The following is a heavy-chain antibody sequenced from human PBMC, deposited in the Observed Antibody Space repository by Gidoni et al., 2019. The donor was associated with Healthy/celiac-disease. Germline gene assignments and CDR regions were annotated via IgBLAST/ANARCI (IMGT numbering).Heavy chain of an antibody. Sequence: EVQLLESGGGLVQPGGSLRLSCAASGFTLSSYAMSWVRQAPGKGLEWVSAIRGSGGSTYYADSVKGRFTISRDNSKNTLYLQMNSLRAEDTAVYYCAKGLDYYYGMDVWGQGTTVTVSS. V-gene: IGHV3-23*01. CDR1: GFTLSSYA. CDR2: IRGSGGST. J-gene: IGHJ6*02. CDR3: AKGLDYYYGMDV.